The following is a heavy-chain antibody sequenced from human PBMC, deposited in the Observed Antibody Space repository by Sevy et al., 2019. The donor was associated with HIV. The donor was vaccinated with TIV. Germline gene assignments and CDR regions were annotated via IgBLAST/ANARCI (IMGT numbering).Heavy chain of an antibody. CDR1: GGSISSHY. Sequence: SETLSLTCSVSGGSISSHYWSWIRQPAGEGLEWIGRIDTSGGTNYNPSLKTRVTMSIDTSKNQFSLRLRSVTAADTAVYYCARYNFSSGHYDYFDYWGPGALVTVSS. CDR3: ARYNFSSGHYDYFDY. CDR2: IDTSGGT. J-gene: IGHJ4*02. V-gene: IGHV4-4*07. D-gene: IGHD3-3*01.